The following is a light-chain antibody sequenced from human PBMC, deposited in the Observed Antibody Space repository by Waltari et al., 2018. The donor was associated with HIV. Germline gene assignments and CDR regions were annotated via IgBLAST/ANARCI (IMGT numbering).Light chain of an antibody. CDR1: SSDVGAYNY. CDR3: ASHAGSKDV. CDR2: DVT. Sequence: QSALTQPPSASGSPGQSVTISCTRTSSDVGAYNYVTWFQQHPGKAPNLMIYDVTKRPSGVPDRFSGSKSGNTASLTVSGLQAEDEADYYCASHAGSKDVFGGGTRLTVL. V-gene: IGLV2-8*01. J-gene: IGLJ2*01.